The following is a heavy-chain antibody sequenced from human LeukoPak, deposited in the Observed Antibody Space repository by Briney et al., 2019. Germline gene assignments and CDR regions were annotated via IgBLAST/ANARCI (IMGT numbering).Heavy chain of an antibody. CDR2: ISSSGGST. J-gene: IGHJ4*02. V-gene: IGHV3-23*01. D-gene: IGHD5-18*01. CDR3: ARDLGGYSYGSHFDY. Sequence: PGGSLRLSCAASGFTFTSYAMTWVRQAPGKGLEWVSAISSSGGSTYYADSVKGRFTISRDNSMNTLYLQMNSLRAEDTALYYCARDLGGYSYGSHFDYWGQGTLVTVSS. CDR1: GFTFTSYA.